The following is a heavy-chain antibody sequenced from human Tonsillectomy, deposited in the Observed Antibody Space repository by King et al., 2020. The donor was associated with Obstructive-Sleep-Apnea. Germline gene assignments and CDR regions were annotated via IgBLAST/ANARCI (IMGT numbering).Heavy chain of an antibody. J-gene: IGHJ3*02. CDR1: GFSLSDYY. V-gene: IGHV3-72*01. D-gene: IGHD3-22*01. CDR2: TRNKRKNYTT. Sequence: VQLVESGGGLVQPGGYLRLSCAASGFSLSDYYMDLVRQAPGKGLERGGRTRNKRKNYTTADAPYVKGRFTTARDDLKDSLFLQMNSMRTEDTGVYRCVRVGNYYDNIGDSKDALDMWGQGTKVAVSS. CDR3: VRVGNYYDNIGDSKDALDM.